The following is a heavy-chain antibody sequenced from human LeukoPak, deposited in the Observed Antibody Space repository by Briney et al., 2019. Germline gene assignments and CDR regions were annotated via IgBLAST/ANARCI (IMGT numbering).Heavy chain of an antibody. J-gene: IGHJ6*03. D-gene: IGHD3-3*01. CDR3: ARDGYYDFWSGYYSHYYYYMDV. CDR2: ISSSDSTI. V-gene: IGHV3-11*04. Sequence: PGGSLRLSCAASGFTFSDYYMSWIRQAPGKGLEWVSYISSSDSTIYYADSVKGRFTISRDNAKNSLYLQMNSLRAEDTAVYYCARDGYYDFWSGYYSHYYYYMDVWGKGTTVTVSS. CDR1: GFTFSDYY.